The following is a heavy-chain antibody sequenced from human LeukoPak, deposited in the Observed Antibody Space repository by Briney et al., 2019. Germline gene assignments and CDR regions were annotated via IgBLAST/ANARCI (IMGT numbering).Heavy chain of an antibody. CDR3: AKDRLNYYDSSGLYYFDY. CDR1: GFTFSSYA. V-gene: IGHV3-23*01. CDR2: ISGSGGST. J-gene: IGHJ4*02. Sequence: GGSLRLSCAASGFTFSSYAMSWVRQAPGKGLEWVSAISGSGGSTYYADSVKGRFTISGDNSKNTLYLQMNSLRAEDTAVYYCAKDRLNYYDSSGLYYFDYWGQGTLVTVSS. D-gene: IGHD3-22*01.